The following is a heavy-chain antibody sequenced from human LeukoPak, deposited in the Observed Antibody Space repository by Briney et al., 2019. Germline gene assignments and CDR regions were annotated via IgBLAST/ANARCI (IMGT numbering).Heavy chain of an antibody. Sequence: ASVKVSCTPSGYTFTSYAISWVRQAPGQGLEWMGWISTYSGNTNYAQKLQGRITMTIETSTSTAYMELRSLRSDDTAVYYCARGGSRVVTYGNFDYWGQGTLVTVPS. CDR1: GYTFTSYA. CDR3: ARGGSRVVTYGNFDY. J-gene: IGHJ4*02. CDR2: ISTYSGNT. D-gene: IGHD2-21*02. V-gene: IGHV1-18*01.